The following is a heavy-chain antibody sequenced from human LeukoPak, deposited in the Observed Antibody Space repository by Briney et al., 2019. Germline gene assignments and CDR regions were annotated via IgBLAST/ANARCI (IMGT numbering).Heavy chain of an antibody. CDR1: GYTFTGYY. V-gene: IGHV1-2*02. D-gene: IGHD6-13*01. CDR3: ARDLSQYSSSWGDY. J-gene: IGHJ4*02. CDR2: INPNSGGT. Sequence: ASVKVSFKASGYTFTGYYMHWVRQAPGQGLEWMGWINPNSGGTNYAQKFQGRVTMTRDTSISTAYMELSRLRSDDTAVYYCARDLSQYSSSWGDYWGQGTLVTVSS.